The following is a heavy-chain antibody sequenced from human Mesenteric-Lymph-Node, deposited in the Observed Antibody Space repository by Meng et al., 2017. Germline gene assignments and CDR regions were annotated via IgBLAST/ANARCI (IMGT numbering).Heavy chain of an antibody. CDR2: VVYSGTT. Sequence: QMPPLVSGPRLVKPSETLSLPSTASGGSISSSSSYWAWIRRPPGEGLEWMGSVVYSGTTYYTSSLKSRVSISVDTSKNQFSLKLSSVTAADTAVYYCARASYGSGSPLGESWFDPWGQGTLVTVSS. D-gene: IGHD3-10*01. CDR1: GGSISSSSSY. CDR3: ARASYGSGSPLGESWFDP. V-gene: IGHV4-39*01. J-gene: IGHJ5*02.